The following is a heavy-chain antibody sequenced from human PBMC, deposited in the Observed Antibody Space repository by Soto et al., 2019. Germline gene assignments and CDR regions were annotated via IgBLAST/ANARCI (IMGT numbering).Heavy chain of an antibody. J-gene: IGHJ4*02. CDR2: IYWDDDE. D-gene: IGHD4-17*01. CDR3: AHSPFYGDKLDY. Sequence: QITLKESGPTLVKPTQTLTLTCTFSGFSLTAGGVGVGWIRQPPGKALEWLGTIYWDDDERYSPSLTDRLTITKDTSKNPVVLTVTNMYPVDTATYYCAHSPFYGDKLDYWGQGTLVTVSS. CDR1: GFSLTAGGVG. V-gene: IGHV2-5*02.